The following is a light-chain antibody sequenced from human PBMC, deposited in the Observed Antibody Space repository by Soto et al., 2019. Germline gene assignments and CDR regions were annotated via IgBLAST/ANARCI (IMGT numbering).Light chain of an antibody. V-gene: IGKV1-39*01. J-gene: IGKJ4*01. CDR3: QQSYSTPLT. Sequence: DIQMTQSPYTLSASVRDRVTITRLASQSISSWLAWYQQKPGEAPKVVIYAASNLQSGVPSRFSGSGSGTDFTLTISSLQPEDFATYYCQQSYSTPLTFGGGTKVDIK. CDR2: AAS. CDR1: QSISSW.